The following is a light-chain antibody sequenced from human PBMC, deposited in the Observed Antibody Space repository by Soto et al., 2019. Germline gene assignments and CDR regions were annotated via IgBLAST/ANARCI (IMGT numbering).Light chain of an antibody. CDR1: QSVSRY. J-gene: IGKJ1*01. CDR2: DAS. CDR3: HQRET. V-gene: IGKV3-11*01. Sequence: EIVLTQSPATLSLSPGERATLSGRASQSVSRYLAWYQQKPGQAPRLLIYDASNRATGIPARFSGSGSETDFTLTVSSLEPEDFAVYYCHQRETFGQGTKVEIK.